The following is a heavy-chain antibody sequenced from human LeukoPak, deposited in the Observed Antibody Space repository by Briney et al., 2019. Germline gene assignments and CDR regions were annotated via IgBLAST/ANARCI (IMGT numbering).Heavy chain of an antibody. D-gene: IGHD5-24*01. CDR3: ARDRRWLQFG. Sequence: GGSLRLSCAASGFTFSGYWMSWVRQAPGKGLEWVANIKQDGSERYYVDSVKGRFTISRDNAKNTLYLQMNSLRAEDTAVYYCARDRRWLQFGWGQGTLVTVSS. CDR2: IKQDGSER. J-gene: IGHJ4*02. CDR1: GFTFSGYW. V-gene: IGHV3-7*01.